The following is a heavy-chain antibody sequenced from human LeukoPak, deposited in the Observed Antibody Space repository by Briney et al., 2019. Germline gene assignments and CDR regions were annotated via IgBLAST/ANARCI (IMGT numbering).Heavy chain of an antibody. CDR3: ARQESGDILTGYLG. V-gene: IGHV4-39*01. J-gene: IGHJ4*02. CDR2: IYYSGST. CDR1: GGSISGSSYY. Sequence: SETLSLTCTVSGGSISGSSYYWGWIRQPPGKGLEWIGSIYYSGSTYYNPSLKSRVTISVDTSENQFSLKLSSVTAADTAVYYCARQESGDILTGYLGWGQGTLVTVSS. D-gene: IGHD3-9*01.